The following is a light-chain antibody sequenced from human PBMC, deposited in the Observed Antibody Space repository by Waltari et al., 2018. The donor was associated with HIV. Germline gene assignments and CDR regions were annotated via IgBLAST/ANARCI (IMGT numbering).Light chain of an antibody. V-gene: IGLV2-14*03. CDR3: ASYSRSATLVI. CDR1: GSDIGSSDY. CDR2: GVN. J-gene: IGLJ2*01. Sequence: QSALTQPASVSGSPGQSVTISCSGTGSDIGSSDYVSWYQKQPGTAPPLIVDGVNKGPSKSSNSISGSKSANTASQTIAGLQVEDEADYYCASYSRSATLVIFGGGTHLTVL.